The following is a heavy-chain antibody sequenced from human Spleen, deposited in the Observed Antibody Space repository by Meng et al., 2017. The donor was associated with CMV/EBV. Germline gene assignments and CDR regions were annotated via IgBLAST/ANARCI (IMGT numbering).Heavy chain of an antibody. CDR3: AASWYSSPRGFDY. D-gene: IGHD6-13*01. CDR2: ISSSSYI. CDR1: GFTFSSYS. J-gene: IGHJ4*02. V-gene: IGHV3-21*01. Sequence: EVQRVEYGVGLVKPVGSLRLSGAASGFTFSSYSMNWVRQAPGKGREWVSSISSSSYIYYADSVKGRFTISRDNAKNSLYLQMNSLRAEDTAVYYCAASWYSSPRGFDYWGQGTLVTVSS.